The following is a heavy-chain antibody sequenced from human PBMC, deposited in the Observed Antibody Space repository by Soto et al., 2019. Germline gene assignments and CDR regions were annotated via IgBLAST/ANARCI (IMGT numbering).Heavy chain of an antibody. CDR3: AQMTVLTTSAFDV. CDR2: ISNDGDST. Sequence: GGSLRLSCSASGFSFSSHAMHWVRQAPGKGLQYVSAISNDGDSTYYTDPVRGRFTISRDNSRNTLYLEMTNLRVDDTATYFCAQMTVLTTSAFDVWGQGTTVTVS. D-gene: IGHD4-17*01. CDR1: GFSFSSHA. J-gene: IGHJ3*01. V-gene: IGHV3-64*04.